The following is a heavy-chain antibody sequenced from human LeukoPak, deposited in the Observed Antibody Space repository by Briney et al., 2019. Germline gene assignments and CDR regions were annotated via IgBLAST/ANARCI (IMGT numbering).Heavy chain of an antibody. J-gene: IGHJ6*02. CDR3: ARGRLQPARQINVLLWFGEFKNGMDV. V-gene: IGHV1-8*01. Sequence: VASVTVSCKASGYTFTSYDINWVRQAPGQGLEWMGWMNPNSGNTGYAQKFQGRVTITRNTSISTAYMDLSSLRSEDTAVYYCARGRLQPARQINVLLWFGEFKNGMDVWGQGTTVTVSS. CDR2: MNPNSGNT. D-gene: IGHD3-10*01. CDR1: GYTFTSYD.